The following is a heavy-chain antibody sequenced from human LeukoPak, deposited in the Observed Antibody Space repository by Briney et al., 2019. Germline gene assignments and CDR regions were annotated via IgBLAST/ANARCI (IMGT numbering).Heavy chain of an antibody. Sequence: PSETLSLTCTVSGGPISSSSYYWGWIRQPPGKGLEWIGSIYYSGSTYYNPSLKSRVTISVDTSKNQFSLKLSSVTAADTAVYYCARLGLGYCSGGSCPKFDYWGQGTLVTVSS. D-gene: IGHD2-15*01. J-gene: IGHJ4*02. V-gene: IGHV4-39*01. CDR3: ARLGLGYCSGGSCPKFDY. CDR2: IYYSGST. CDR1: GGPISSSSYY.